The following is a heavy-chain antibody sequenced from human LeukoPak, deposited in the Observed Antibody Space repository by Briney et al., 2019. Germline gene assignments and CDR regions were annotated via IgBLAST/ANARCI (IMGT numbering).Heavy chain of an antibody. V-gene: IGHV1-8*01. CDR3: ARVPPYYDFWSGYYDFDY. CDR1: GYTFTSYD. D-gene: IGHD3-3*01. Sequence: ASVKVSCKASGYTFTSYDINWVRQATGQGLEWMGWMNPNSGNTGYAQKFQGRVTMTRNTSISTAYMELSRLRSDDTAVYYCARVPPYYDFWSGYYDFDYWGQGTLVTVSS. CDR2: MNPNSGNT. J-gene: IGHJ4*02.